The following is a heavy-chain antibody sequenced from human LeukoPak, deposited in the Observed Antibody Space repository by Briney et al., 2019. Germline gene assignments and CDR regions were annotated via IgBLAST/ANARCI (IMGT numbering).Heavy chain of an antibody. D-gene: IGHD5-18*01. CDR3: AAVDTAMASLDY. J-gene: IGHJ4*02. V-gene: IGHV4-39*07. Sequence: SETLSLTCTVSGGSISSSSYYWGWVRQPPGKGLEWIGSIYYSGSTYYNPSLKSRVTISVDTSKNQFSLKLSSVTAADTAVYYCAAVDTAMASLDYWGQGTLVTVSS. CDR1: GGSISSSSYY. CDR2: IYYSGST.